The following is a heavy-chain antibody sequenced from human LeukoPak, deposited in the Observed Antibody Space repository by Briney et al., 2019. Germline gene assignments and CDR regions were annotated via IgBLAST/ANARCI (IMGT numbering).Heavy chain of an antibody. CDR3: ASESTKGPYLYWYFDL. V-gene: IGHV3-21*06. J-gene: IGHJ2*01. CDR2: ISSSSSYI. D-gene: IGHD1/OR15-1a*01. Sequence: KAGGSLRLSCAASGFTFSSYSMNWVRQAPGKGPEWVSSISSSSSYIYYGDSMKGRFTISRDNAKNSLYLQMNSLRAEDTAVYYCASESTKGPYLYWYFDLWGRGTLVTVSS. CDR1: GFTFSSYS.